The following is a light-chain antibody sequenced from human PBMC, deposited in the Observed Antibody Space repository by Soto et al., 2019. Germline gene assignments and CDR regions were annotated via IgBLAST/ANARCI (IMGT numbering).Light chain of an antibody. Sequence: QSVLTQPPSASGTPGQRVTISCSGSSSNIGSNTVNWYQQLPGTAPKLLIYNNNQRPSGVPDRISGSKSGTSASLAIGGLQSEDEADYYCAAWDDSLNGFYVVGTGTKVTVL. CDR3: AAWDDSLNGFYV. V-gene: IGLV1-44*01. J-gene: IGLJ1*01. CDR2: NNN. CDR1: SSNIGSNT.